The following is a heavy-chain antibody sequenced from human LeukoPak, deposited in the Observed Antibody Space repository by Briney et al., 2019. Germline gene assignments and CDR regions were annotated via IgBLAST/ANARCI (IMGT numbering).Heavy chain of an antibody. D-gene: IGHD3-22*01. J-gene: IGHJ4*02. V-gene: IGHV4-30-2*01. CDR2: IYHSGST. CDR1: GGSISSGGYS. Sequence: SQTLSLTCAVSGGSISSGGYSWSWIRQPPGKGLEWIGYIYHSGSTYYNPSLKSRVTISVDRSKNQFSLKLSSVTAADTAVYYCARWLLLSRYFDYWGQGTLVTVSS. CDR3: ARWLLLSRYFDY.